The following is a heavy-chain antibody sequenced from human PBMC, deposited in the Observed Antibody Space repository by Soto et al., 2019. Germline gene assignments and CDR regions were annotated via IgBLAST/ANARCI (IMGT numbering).Heavy chain of an antibody. D-gene: IGHD3-22*01. CDR1: GGSISSGGYY. CDR3: AREIRDSNAFDI. Sequence: LSLTCTVSGGSISSGGYYWSWIRQHPGKGLEWIGYIYYSGSTYYNPSLKSRVTISVDTSKNQFSLKLSSVTAADTAVYYCAREIRDSNAFDIWGQGTMVTVSS. J-gene: IGHJ3*02. V-gene: IGHV4-31*03. CDR2: IYYSGST.